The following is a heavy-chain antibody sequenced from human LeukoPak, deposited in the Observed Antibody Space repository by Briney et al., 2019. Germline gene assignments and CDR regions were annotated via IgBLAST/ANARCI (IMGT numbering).Heavy chain of an antibody. J-gene: IGHJ4*02. CDR1: GFTFDDYA. D-gene: IGHD3-10*01. Sequence: GGSLRLSCAASGFTFDDYAMHWVRHAPGKGLEWVSGISWNSGSIGYADSVKGRFTISRDNAKNSLYLQVNSLRAEDTAVYYCARLWFGESTTKIDYWGQGTLVTVSS. CDR3: ARLWFGESTTKIDY. V-gene: IGHV3-9*01. CDR2: ISWNSGSI.